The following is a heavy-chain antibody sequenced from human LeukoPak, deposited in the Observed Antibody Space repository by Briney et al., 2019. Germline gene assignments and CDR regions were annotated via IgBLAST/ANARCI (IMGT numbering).Heavy chain of an antibody. J-gene: IGHJ4*02. V-gene: IGHV3-64*01. CDR1: GFTFSNYA. CDR2: ISSNGGTT. D-gene: IGHD3-10*01. Sequence: GGSLRLSCAASGFTFSNYAMHWVRQAPGKGLEYVSVISSNGGTTYYANSVKGRFTISRDNSKNTLYLQMGSLRAEDTAVYYCAKDLWDYYGSGSYNGGNDYWGQGALVTVSS. CDR3: AKDLWDYYGSGSYNGGNDY.